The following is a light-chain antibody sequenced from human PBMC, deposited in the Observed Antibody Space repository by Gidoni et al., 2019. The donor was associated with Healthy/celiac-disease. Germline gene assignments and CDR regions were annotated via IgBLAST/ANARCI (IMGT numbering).Light chain of an antibody. V-gene: IGKV4-1*01. J-gene: IGKJ3*01. CDR1: QSVLYSPNNKNY. CDR3: QQYYSTPFT. Sequence: DIVMTQSPDSLAVSLGERATIYCKSSQSVLYSPNNKNYLAWYQQKPGQPPKLLIYWASTRESGVPDRFSGSGSGTDFTLTISSLQAEDVAVYYCQQYYSTPFTFGPGTKVDIK. CDR2: WAS.